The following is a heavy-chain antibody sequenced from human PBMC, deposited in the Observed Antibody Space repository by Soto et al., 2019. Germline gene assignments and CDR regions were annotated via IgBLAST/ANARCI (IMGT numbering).Heavy chain of an antibody. CDR1: GVSISSYF. CDR3: ARIGGYPGTLDY. J-gene: IGHJ4*02. CDR2: TYHRGRT. D-gene: IGHD6-25*01. V-gene: IGHV4-59*01. Sequence: SKTLSLTCSVSGVSISSYFWSWIRQAPGGGREGIGYTYHRGRTNYSPSLKSRVAISLDTSENQFSLKVNSVTAADTAVYYCARIGGYPGTLDYWGPGTQVTVYS.